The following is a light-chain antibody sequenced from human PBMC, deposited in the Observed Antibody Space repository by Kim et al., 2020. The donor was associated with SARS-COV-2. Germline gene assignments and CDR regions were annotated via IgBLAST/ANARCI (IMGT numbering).Light chain of an antibody. J-gene: IGKJ1*01. CDR3: QQYDVWPPWT. CDR1: QSVSDN. V-gene: IGKV3-15*01. CDR2: VAS. Sequence: SLGERAPPSRRASQSVSDNLACYQQKPGQAPRLLIYVASTRATGIPARFSGSGSGTEFTLTISRLQSEDSAVYYCQQYDVWPPWTFVQGTKVDIK.